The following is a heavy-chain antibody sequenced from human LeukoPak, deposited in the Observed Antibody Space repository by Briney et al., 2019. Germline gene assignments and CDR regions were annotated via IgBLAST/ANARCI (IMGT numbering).Heavy chain of an antibody. CDR1: GFTLSDHW. D-gene: IGHD5-12*01. CDR3: VKGGHKLDIQTTHYYYGLDV. V-gene: IGHV3-74*03. J-gene: IGHJ6*02. Sequence: GGSLLLSCVASGFTLSDHWMYWVRQGPSRGLAHVSRVESDATRTTNANSVKGRFTISRDDAKNTMYLQMNSLRVEDTAVYYCVKGGHKLDIQTTHYYYGLDVWGQGTTVAVS. CDR2: VESDATRT.